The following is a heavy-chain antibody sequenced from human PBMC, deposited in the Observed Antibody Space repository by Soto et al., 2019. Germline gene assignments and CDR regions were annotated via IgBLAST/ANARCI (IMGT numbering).Heavy chain of an antibody. J-gene: IGHJ4*02. D-gene: IGHD3-10*01. Sequence: PSETLSLTCPVYGWSFSGYYWSWIRQPPGKGLEWIGEINHSGSTNYNPSLKSRVTISVDTSKNQFSLKLSSVTAADTAVYYCATGYGSGTWGQGTLVTVSS. CDR2: INHSGST. V-gene: IGHV4-34*01. CDR3: ATGYGSGT. CDR1: GWSFSGYY.